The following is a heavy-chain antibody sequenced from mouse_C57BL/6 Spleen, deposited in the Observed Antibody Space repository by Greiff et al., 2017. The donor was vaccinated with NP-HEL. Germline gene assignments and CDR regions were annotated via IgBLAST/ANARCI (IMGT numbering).Heavy chain of an antibody. J-gene: IGHJ4*01. CDR2: ISYDGSN. CDR1: GYSITSGYY. Sequence: EVQLQESGPGLVKPSQSLSLTCSVTGYSITSGYYWNWIRQFPGNKLEWMGYISYDGSNNYNPSLKNRISITRDTSKNQFFLKMNSVTTEDTATYYCAADYYGSAPMDYWGQGTSVTVSS. D-gene: IGHD1-1*01. V-gene: IGHV3-6*01. CDR3: AADYYGSAPMDY.